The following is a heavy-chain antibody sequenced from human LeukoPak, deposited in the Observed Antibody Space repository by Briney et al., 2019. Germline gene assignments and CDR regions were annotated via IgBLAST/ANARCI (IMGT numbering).Heavy chain of an antibody. CDR1: GFTFDDYA. D-gene: IGHD3-22*01. Sequence: PGRSLRLSCAASGFTFDDYAMHWFRQAPGKGLEWVSGISWNSGSIGYADSVKGRFTISRDNAKNSLYLQMNSLRAEDTALYYCAKDNSDYYDSSGYYVNWGQGTLVTVSS. CDR3: AKDNSDYYDSSGYYVN. J-gene: IGHJ4*02. CDR2: ISWNSGSI. V-gene: IGHV3-9*01.